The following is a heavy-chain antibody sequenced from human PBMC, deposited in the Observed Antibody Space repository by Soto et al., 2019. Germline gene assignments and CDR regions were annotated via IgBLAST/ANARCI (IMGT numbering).Heavy chain of an antibody. Sequence: GASVKVSCKASGYTFTRYGISWVRQAPGQGLEWMGWISGYNGDTNYAQKFQDRVSMTIDTSTGTVYMELRSLTSDDTAVYYCARDSSGWPLYWGQGTLVTVSS. CDR1: GYTFTRYG. CDR3: ARDSSGWPLY. CDR2: ISGYNGDT. J-gene: IGHJ4*02. D-gene: IGHD6-19*01. V-gene: IGHV1-18*01.